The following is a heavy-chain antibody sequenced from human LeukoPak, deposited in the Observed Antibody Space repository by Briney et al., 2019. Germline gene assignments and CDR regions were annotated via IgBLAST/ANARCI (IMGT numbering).Heavy chain of an antibody. D-gene: IGHD1-20*01. CDR2: ISSSSSYI. V-gene: IGHV3-21*01. CDR3: ARENGITGTTGWFDP. Sequence: GGSLRLSCAASGFTFSSYSMNWVRQAPGKGLEWVSSISSSSSYIYYADSVKGRFTISRDNAKNSLYLQMNSLRAEDTAVYYCARENGITGTTGWFDPWGQGTLVTVSS. CDR1: GFTFSSYS. J-gene: IGHJ5*02.